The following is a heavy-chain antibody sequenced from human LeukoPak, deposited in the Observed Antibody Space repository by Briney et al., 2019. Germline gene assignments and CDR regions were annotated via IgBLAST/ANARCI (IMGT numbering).Heavy chain of an antibody. V-gene: IGHV4-34*01. J-gene: IGHJ4*02. CDR1: GGSFSDYH. Sequence: PSATLSLTCGVYGGSFSDYHWRWLRRPPGQGPEWIVVINHSGSTNYIPSLRSRVTISVDTSKNQFSLKLSSVTAADTAVYYCARKAYTAMAARHHTTLDYWGQGTLVTVSS. D-gene: IGHD5-18*01. CDR2: INHSGST. CDR3: ARKAYTAMAARHHTTLDY.